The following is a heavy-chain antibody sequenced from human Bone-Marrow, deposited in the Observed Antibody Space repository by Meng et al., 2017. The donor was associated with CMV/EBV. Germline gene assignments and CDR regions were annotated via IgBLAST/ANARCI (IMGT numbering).Heavy chain of an antibody. CDR1: GYTFTGYY. CDR2: INPNSGGT. D-gene: IGHD2-2*01. J-gene: IGHJ4*02. Sequence: ASVKVSCKASGYTFTGYYMHWVRQAPGQGLEWMGWINPNSGGTNYAQKFQGRVTMTRDTSISPAYMELSRLRSDDTAVYYCARLGYCSSTSCIDYWGQGTLVTVYS. CDR3: ARLGYCSSTSCIDY. V-gene: IGHV1-2*02.